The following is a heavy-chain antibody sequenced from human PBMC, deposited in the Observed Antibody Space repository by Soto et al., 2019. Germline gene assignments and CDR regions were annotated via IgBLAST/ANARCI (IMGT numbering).Heavy chain of an antibody. J-gene: IGHJ6*02. CDR3: ARGTYGMYV. Sequence: QVQLVQSGAEVKKPGASVKVSCKASGYTFTGYYMHWVRQAPGQGLEWMGCITPTSGGTNYAPRFQGWVTMTRDTSISTAYMERSRLRSDVTSVDYCARGTYGMYVWGQGNTVTVSS. CDR2: ITPTSGGT. CDR1: GYTFTGYY. V-gene: IGHV1-2*04.